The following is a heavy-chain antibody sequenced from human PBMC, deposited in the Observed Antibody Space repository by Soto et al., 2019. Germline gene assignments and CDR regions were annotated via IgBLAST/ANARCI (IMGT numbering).Heavy chain of an antibody. CDR3: ARVASFTLMGFNAPSYRPANYYGFDV. D-gene: IGHD3-16*02. V-gene: IGHV1-18*01. Sequence: QVELVQSGAEVRQPGTSVRVSCKTSGYTFTTYDIAWVRQAPGQGLEWMGWISAYNGNTNYAQKFQARVTMTTDTTTSTAYLDLGSLKSDDSAVYYCARVASFTLMGFNAPSYRPANYYGFDVWGQGTTVTVSS. CDR2: ISAYNGNT. J-gene: IGHJ6*02. CDR1: GYTFTTYD.